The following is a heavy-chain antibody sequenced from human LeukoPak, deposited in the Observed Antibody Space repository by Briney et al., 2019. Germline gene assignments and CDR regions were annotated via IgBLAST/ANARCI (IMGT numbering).Heavy chain of an antibody. J-gene: IGHJ5*02. V-gene: IGHV3-7*01. D-gene: IGHD6-19*01. Sequence: PGGSLRLSCAASGFTFSDYYMSWIRQAPGKGLEWVANMKYDGSEKYHVDSVKGRFTISRDNAKNSLYLQMNSLRAEDTAVYYCAKDTDSGAYDHWGQGTLVTVSS. CDR2: MKYDGSEK. CDR3: AKDTDSGAYDH. CDR1: GFTFSDYY.